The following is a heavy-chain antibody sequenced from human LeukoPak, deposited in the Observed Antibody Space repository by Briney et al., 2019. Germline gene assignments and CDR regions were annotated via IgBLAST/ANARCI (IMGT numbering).Heavy chain of an antibody. V-gene: IGHV3-7*01. CDR1: ELTSSTIW. CDR2: IKQDGSER. Sequence: PRGSLRLSCAASELTSSTIWTTCDRPAQGKGREWEANIKQDGSERSFGEYVKGRFTIYRDNTKTSLYLQVNSLRVEDTAVYHCARGIVGLTTRSYYYFMDVGGKGPTVTV. D-gene: IGHD1-26*01. J-gene: IGHJ6*03. CDR3: ARGIVGLTTRSYYYFMDV.